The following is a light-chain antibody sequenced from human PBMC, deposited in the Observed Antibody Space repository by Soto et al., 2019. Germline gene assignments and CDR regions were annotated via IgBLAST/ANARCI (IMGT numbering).Light chain of an antibody. CDR1: QSVDSAY. CDR3: QQYGGSPPIT. CDR2: GVS. Sequence: ESVLTQSPGTLYLSPGERATLSCRASQSVDSAYLAWYQQKPCQAPTLLIYGVSSRATGIPDRFSGSGSGTDFTLTISRLEPEDFAVYYCQQYGGSPPITFGQGTRLDI. V-gene: IGKV3-20*01. J-gene: IGKJ5*01.